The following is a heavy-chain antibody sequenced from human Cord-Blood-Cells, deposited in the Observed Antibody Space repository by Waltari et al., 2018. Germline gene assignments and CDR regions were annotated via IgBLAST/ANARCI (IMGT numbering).Heavy chain of an antibody. D-gene: IGHD1-20*01. J-gene: IGHJ2*01. CDR2: ITPFNGNT. V-gene: IGHV1-45*02. CDR3: ARSTSITGALGYYWYFDL. Sequence: QMQLVQSGAEVKKTGSSVKVSCKASGYTFTYRYLHWVRQAPGQALEWMGLITPFNGNTNYAQKFQDRVTITRDRSMSTAYMDLSSLRSEDTAMYYCARSTSITGALGYYWYFDLWGRGTLVTVSS. CDR1: GYTFTYRY.